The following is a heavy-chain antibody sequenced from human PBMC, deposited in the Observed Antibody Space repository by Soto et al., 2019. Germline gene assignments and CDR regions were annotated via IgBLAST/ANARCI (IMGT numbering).Heavy chain of an antibody. V-gene: IGHV1-69*13. D-gene: IGHD2-15*01. J-gene: IGHJ6*02. CDR2: IIPIFGTA. CDR3: ARDRFGYCSGGSCYKDYYYYGMDV. CDR1: GGTFSSYA. Sequence: ASVKVSCKASGGTFSSYAISWVRQAPGQGLEWMGGIIPIFGTANYAQKFQGRVTITADESTSTAYMELSSLRSEDTAVYYCARDRFGYCSGGSCYKDYYYYGMDVWGQGTTVTVSS.